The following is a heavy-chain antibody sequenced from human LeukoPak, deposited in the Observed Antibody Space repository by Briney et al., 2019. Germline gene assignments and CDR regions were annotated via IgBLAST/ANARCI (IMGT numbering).Heavy chain of an antibody. V-gene: IGHV4-38-2*02. D-gene: IGHD5-18*01. Sequence: SETLSLTCAVSGYSLSSGYYWGWIRPPPGKGLEWLGSIYHSGSTYYNPSLKSRVTISVDTSKNQFSLKLSSVTAADTAVYYCARDRNSYGSYYFDYWGQGTLVTVSS. CDR2: IYHSGST. CDR1: GYSLSSGYY. J-gene: IGHJ4*02. CDR3: ARDRNSYGSYYFDY.